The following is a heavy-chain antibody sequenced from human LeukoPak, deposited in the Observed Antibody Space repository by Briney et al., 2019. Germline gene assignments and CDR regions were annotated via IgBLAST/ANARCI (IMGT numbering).Heavy chain of an antibody. CDR2: ISGSGGST. Sequence: QPGRSLRLSCAASGFTFSSYAMSWVRQAPGKGLEWVSTISGSGGSTNYADSVKGRFTISRDNSKNTLFLQMNSLRAEDTAVYYCARDSYDSSGYRGIDYWGQGTLVTVSS. CDR3: ARDSYDSSGYRGIDY. V-gene: IGHV3-23*01. D-gene: IGHD3-22*01. J-gene: IGHJ4*02. CDR1: GFTFSSYA.